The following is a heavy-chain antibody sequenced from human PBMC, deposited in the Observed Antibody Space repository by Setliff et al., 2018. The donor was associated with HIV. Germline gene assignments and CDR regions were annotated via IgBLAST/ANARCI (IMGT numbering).Heavy chain of an antibody. V-gene: IGHV3-20*04. CDR1: GFTFEDYG. CDR2: INWNGGST. Sequence: GGSLRLSCAVSGFTFEDYGMSWVRQAPGKGLEWVSGINWNGGSTGYVDFVKGRFTISRDNAKNSLYLQMNSLRAEDMALYYCVRDKWLVPDTFDIWGQGTMVTVSS. CDR3: VRDKWLVPDTFDI. D-gene: IGHD6-19*01. J-gene: IGHJ3*02.